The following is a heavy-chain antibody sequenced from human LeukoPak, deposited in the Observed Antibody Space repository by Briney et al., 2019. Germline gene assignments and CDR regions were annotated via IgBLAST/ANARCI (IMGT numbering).Heavy chain of an antibody. J-gene: IGHJ4*02. CDR3: ARDPLSIAVAGTPLV. CDR2: ISYDGSNK. CDR1: GFTFSSYA. V-gene: IGHV3-30-3*01. Sequence: QVQLMESGGGVVQPGRSLRLSCAASGFTFSSYAMHWVRQAPGKGLEWVAVISYDGSNKYYADSVKGRFTISRDNSKNTLYLQMSSLRAEDTAVYYCARDPLSIAVAGTPLVWGQGTLVTVSS. D-gene: IGHD6-19*01.